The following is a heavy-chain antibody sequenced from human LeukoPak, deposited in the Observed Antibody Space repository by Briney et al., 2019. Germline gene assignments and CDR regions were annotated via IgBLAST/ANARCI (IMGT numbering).Heavy chain of an antibody. D-gene: IGHD3-10*01. CDR3: AKSRYYYGSGSASNFDY. J-gene: IGHJ4*02. V-gene: IGHV3-23*01. CDR2: ISGSGGST. CDR1: GFTFSSYA. Sequence: GGSLRLSCAASGFTFSSYAMSWVRQAPGKGLEGVSAISGSGGSTYYADSVKGRFTISRDNSKNTLYLQMNSLRAEDTAVYYCAKSRYYYGSGSASNFDYWGQGTLVTVSS.